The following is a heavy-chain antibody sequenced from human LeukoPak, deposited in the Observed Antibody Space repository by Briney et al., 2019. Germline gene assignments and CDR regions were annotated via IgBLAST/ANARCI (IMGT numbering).Heavy chain of an antibody. CDR3: ARGRMVRGVTWWFDP. Sequence: ASVKVSCKASGYTFNIYRVTWVRQAPGQGLEWMGWVSAYNGDTHYAQKFQGRVTMTRNTSISTAYMELSSLRSEDTAVYYCARGRMVRGVTWWFDPWGQGTLVTVSS. D-gene: IGHD3-10*01. CDR1: GYTFNIYR. V-gene: IGHV1-18*01. CDR2: VSAYNGDT. J-gene: IGHJ5*02.